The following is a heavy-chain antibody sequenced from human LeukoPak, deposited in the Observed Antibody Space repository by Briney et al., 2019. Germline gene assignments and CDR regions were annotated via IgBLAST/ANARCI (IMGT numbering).Heavy chain of an antibody. J-gene: IGHJ6*02. Sequence: SVKVSCKASGGTFSSYAISWVRQAPGQGLEWMGGIIPIFGTANYAQKFQGRVTITADESTSTAYMELSSLRSEDTAVYYCARVPDVVATTYYYYGMDVWGQGTTVTVSS. D-gene: IGHD5-12*01. CDR3: ARVPDVVATTYYYYGMDV. CDR1: GGTFSSYA. CDR2: IIPIFGTA. V-gene: IGHV1-69*13.